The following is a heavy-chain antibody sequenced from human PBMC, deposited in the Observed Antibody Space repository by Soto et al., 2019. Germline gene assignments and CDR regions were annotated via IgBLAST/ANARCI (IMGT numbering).Heavy chain of an antibody. Sequence: GESVKISCKGSGYSFTSYWIGWVRQMPGKGLEWMGIIYPGDSDTRYSPSFQGQVTISADKSISTAYLQWSSLKASDTAMYYCARHVHMVRGVFGWFDPWGQGTLVTVS. D-gene: IGHD3-10*01. V-gene: IGHV5-51*01. J-gene: IGHJ5*02. CDR2: IYPGDSDT. CDR3: ARHVHMVRGVFGWFDP. CDR1: GYSFTSYW.